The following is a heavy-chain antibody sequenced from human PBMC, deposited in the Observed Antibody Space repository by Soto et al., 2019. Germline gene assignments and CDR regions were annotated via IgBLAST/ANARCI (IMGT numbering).Heavy chain of an antibody. CDR1: GGSISSGGYY. J-gene: IGHJ5*02. CDR2: IYYSGST. Sequence: PSETLSLTCTVSGGSISSGGYYWSWIRQHPGKGLEWIGYIYYSGSTYYNPSLKSRVTISVDTSKNQFSLKLSSVTAADTAVYYCARDRHGYGDSSHWFDPWGQGTLVTVSS. D-gene: IGHD4-17*01. V-gene: IGHV4-31*03. CDR3: ARDRHGYGDSSHWFDP.